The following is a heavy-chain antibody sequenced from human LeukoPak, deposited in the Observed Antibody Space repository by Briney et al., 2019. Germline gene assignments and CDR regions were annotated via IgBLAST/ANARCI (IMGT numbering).Heavy chain of an antibody. D-gene: IGHD2-15*01. CDR2: IYTSGST. V-gene: IGHV4-4*07. CDR1: GGSISSYY. Sequence: SETLSLTRTVSGGSISSYYWSWVRQPAGKGLEWIARIYTSGSTNYNPSLKSRVIMSVDPSKNQFSLKLSSVTAADTAVYYCARGVVVVAATLYNWFDPWGQGTLVTVSS. CDR3: ARGVVVVAATLYNWFDP. J-gene: IGHJ5*02.